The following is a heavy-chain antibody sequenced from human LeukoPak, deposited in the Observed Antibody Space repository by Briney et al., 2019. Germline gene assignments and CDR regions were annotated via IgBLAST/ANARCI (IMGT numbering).Heavy chain of an antibody. J-gene: IGHJ4*02. D-gene: IGHD3-3*02. CDR1: ARSISSGDYY. Sequence: SQTLSLTCTVSARSISSGDYYCSWIRQPPGKGLEWIGYIYYSGSTYYNPSLKSRVTISVDTSKNQFSLKLSSVTAADTAVYYCASTYRFAFDFDYWGQGTLVTVSS. V-gene: IGHV4-30-4*01. CDR2: IYYSGST. CDR3: ASTYRFAFDFDY.